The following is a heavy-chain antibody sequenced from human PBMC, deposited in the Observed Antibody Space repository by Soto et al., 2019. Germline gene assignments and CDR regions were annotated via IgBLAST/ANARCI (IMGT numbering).Heavy chain of an antibody. CDR1: GFTFNNYW. V-gene: IGHV3-74*01. J-gene: IGHJ5*02. CDR2: VNTDGSST. Sequence: EMQLVESGGGLAQPGGSLRLSCAASGFTFNNYWMHWVRQAPGKGLVWVSRVNTDGSSTTYADSVKGRFTISRDNAKNTLYLQMNSLRADDTAVYYCARGDSSSPLKWFDPWGQGILVTVSS. CDR3: ARGDSSSPLKWFDP. D-gene: IGHD6-6*01.